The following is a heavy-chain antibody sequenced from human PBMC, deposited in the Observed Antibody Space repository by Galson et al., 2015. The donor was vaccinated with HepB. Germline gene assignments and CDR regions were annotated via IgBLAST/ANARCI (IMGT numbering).Heavy chain of an antibody. D-gene: IGHD6-6*01. CDR2: ISGSDGST. J-gene: IGHJ4*02. V-gene: IGHV3-23*01. CDR1: GFTFSSYA. Sequence: SLRLSCAASGFTFSSYAMSWVRQAPGKGLEWVSAISGSDGSTYYADSVKGRFTISRDNSKNTLYVQWNSLRAEDTAVYYCAKVPGYSSSSSPPYYFDYWGQGTLVTVSS. CDR3: AKVPGYSSSSSPPYYFDY.